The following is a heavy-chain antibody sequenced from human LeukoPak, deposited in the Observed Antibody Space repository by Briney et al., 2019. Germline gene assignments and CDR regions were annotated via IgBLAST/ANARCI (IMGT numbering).Heavy chain of an antibody. Sequence: ASVKVSFKASGYTFTIYGISWVRQAPGQGLELMGWISAYNGNTNYAQKLQGRVTMTTDTSTSTAYMELRSLRSDDTAVYYCARDPRIAVAGTAGAFDIWGQGTMVTVSS. D-gene: IGHD6-19*01. CDR3: ARDPRIAVAGTAGAFDI. CDR1: GYTFTIYG. V-gene: IGHV1-18*01. J-gene: IGHJ3*02. CDR2: ISAYNGNT.